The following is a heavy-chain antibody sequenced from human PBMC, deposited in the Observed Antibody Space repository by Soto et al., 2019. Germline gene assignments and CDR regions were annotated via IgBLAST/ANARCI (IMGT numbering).Heavy chain of an antibody. CDR1: GFSLSTNGMC. V-gene: IGHV2-70*01. CDR3: ARTAWGSAAGRRKAYNWFDP. J-gene: IGHJ5*02. CDR2: IDWDDDK. D-gene: IGHD6-13*01. Sequence: SGPTLVNPTQTLTLTCTFSGFSLSTNGMCVSWIRQPPGKALEWLALIDWDDDKYYITSLKTRLTISKDTSKNQVVLTMTNMDPVDTGTYYCARTAWGSAAGRRKAYNWFDPWGQGTLVTVSS.